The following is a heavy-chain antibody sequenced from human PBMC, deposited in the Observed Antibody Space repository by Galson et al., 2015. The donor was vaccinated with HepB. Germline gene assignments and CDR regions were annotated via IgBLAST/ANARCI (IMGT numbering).Heavy chain of an antibody. V-gene: IGHV3-74*01. Sequence: SLRLSCAASGFTLSDYWMHWVRQAPGKGLVWVARIDNDGTNTNYAESVKGRFTISRDNPKRTLYLHMNGLRADDTAVYYCVRSWISFDNWGQGTLVTVSS. CDR1: GFTLSDYW. CDR3: VRSWISFDN. J-gene: IGHJ4*02. D-gene: IGHD3-10*01. CDR2: IDNDGTNT.